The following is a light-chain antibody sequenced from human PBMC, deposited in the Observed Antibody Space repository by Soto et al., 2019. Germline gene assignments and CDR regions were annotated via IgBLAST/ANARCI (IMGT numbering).Light chain of an antibody. CDR1: QSISSY. V-gene: IGKV1-39*01. CDR3: QQSYSTPFN. Sequence: DIQMTQSPSSLSASVGDRVTITCRASQSISSYLNWYQQKPGKAPKLLIYAASSLQSGVPSRFSGSGSGTDFTLAISSLQPEDCATYDCQQSYSTPFNFGQGLKLDSK. J-gene: IGKJ2*01. CDR2: AAS.